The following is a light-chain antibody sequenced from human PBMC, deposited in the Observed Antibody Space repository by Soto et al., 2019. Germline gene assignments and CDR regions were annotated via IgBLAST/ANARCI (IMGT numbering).Light chain of an antibody. Sequence: QSVLTQPPSASGTPGQRVTISCSGSSSNIGSNTVNWYQQLPGTAPKLLIYSNNQRPSGVPDRFSGSKSGTSASLAISGLQSEDEADYYCAAWDDSLNGPYVFGTETKLTVL. CDR3: AAWDDSLNGPYV. CDR2: SNN. CDR1: SSNIGSNT. J-gene: IGLJ1*01. V-gene: IGLV1-44*01.